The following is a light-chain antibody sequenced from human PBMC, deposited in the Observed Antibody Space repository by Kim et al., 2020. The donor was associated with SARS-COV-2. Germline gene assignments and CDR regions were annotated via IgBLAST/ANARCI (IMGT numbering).Light chain of an antibody. CDR1: SSDVGGYNY. CDR3: SSYAGSNNVV. J-gene: IGLJ2*01. V-gene: IGLV2-8*01. CDR2: EVS. Sequence: GHAVTISCTGTSSDVGGYNYVSWYQQHPGKAPNPRIYEVSKRPSGVPDRFSGSKSGNTASLTVSRLQAEDEADYYCSSYAGSNNVVFGGGTQLTVL.